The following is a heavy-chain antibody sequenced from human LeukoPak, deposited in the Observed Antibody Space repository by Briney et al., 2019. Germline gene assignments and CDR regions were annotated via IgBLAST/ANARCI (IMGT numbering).Heavy chain of an antibody. D-gene: IGHD3-16*02. CDR2: IYYSGST. CDR3: ARDAANYDYVWGSYRPEYYFDY. V-gene: IGHV4-59*01. Sequence: SETLSLTCTVSGGSISSYYWSWIRQPPGKGLEWIGYIYYSGSTNYNPSLKSRVTISVDTSKNQFSLKLSSVTAADTAVYYCARDAANYDYVWGSYRPEYYFDYWGQGTLVTVSS. J-gene: IGHJ4*02. CDR1: GGSISSYY.